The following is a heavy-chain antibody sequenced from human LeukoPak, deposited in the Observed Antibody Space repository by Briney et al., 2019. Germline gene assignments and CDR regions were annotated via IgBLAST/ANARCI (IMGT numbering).Heavy chain of an antibody. J-gene: IGHJ3*02. CDR2: IIPIFGTA. Sequence: SVKVSCKASGGTFSSYAISWVRQAPGQGLEWMGGIIPIFGTANYAQKFQGRVTITADESTSTAYMELRSLRSDDTAVYYCARARRDAFDIWGQGTMVTVSS. V-gene: IGHV1-69*13. CDR3: ARARRDAFDI. CDR1: GGTFSSYA.